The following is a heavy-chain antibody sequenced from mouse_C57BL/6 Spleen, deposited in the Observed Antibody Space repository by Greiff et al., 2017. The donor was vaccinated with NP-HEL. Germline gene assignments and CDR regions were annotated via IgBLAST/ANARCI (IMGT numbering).Heavy chain of an antibody. Sequence: EVQVVESGGGLVKPGGSLKLSCAASGFTFSDYGMHWVRQAPEKGLEWVAYISSGSSTIYYADTVKGRFTISRDNAKNTLFLQMTSLRSEDTAMYYCAREERNRAMDYWGQGTSVTVSS. V-gene: IGHV5-17*01. CDR1: GFTFSDYG. D-gene: IGHD2-14*01. J-gene: IGHJ4*01. CDR3: AREERNRAMDY. CDR2: ISSGSSTI.